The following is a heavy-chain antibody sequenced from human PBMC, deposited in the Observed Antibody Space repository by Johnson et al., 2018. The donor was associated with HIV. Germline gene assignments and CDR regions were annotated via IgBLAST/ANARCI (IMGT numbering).Heavy chain of an antibody. D-gene: IGHD6-19*01. J-gene: IGHJ3*02. V-gene: IGHV3-NL1*01. CDR2: IYSGGST. CDR1: GFTFSNYA. CDR3: AGRSSAWYEDAFDI. Sequence: QVQLVESGGGVVQPGRSLRLSCAASGFTFSNYAMHWVRQAPGKGLEWVSVIYSGGSTYYADSVKGRFTISRDNSKNTLFLQMNSLRVEDTAIYYCAGRSSAWYEDAFDIWGQGTMVTVSS.